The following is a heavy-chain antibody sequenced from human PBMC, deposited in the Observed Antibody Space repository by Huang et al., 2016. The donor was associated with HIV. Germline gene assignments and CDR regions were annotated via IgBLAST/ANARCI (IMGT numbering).Heavy chain of an antibody. CDR3: ARGGGIQLWLLGYYYMDV. CDR2: ISVYNGNT. Sequence: QVQLVQSGAEVKKPGASVKVYCKASGYTFSSFGISWVRQAPGQGLEWVGGISVYNGNTKLAQKFQGRLTMTTDTSTSTAYMELRSLRSDDTAVYYCARGGGIQLWLLGYYYMDVWGNGTTVTVSS. V-gene: IGHV1-18*01. D-gene: IGHD5-18*01. CDR1: GYTFSSFG. J-gene: IGHJ6*03.